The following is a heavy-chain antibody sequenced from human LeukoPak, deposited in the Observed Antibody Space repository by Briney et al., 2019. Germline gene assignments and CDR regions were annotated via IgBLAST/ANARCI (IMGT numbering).Heavy chain of an antibody. CDR1: GGSISSSSYY. V-gene: IGHV4-39*01. Sequence: KPSETLSLTCTVSGGSISSSSYYWGWIRQPPGKGLEWIGSIYYSGSTYYNPSLKSRVTISVDTSKNQFSLKLSSVTAADTAVYYCARGPDYYDSSGMDVWGQGTTVTVSS. CDR3: ARGPDYYDSSGMDV. D-gene: IGHD3-22*01. J-gene: IGHJ6*02. CDR2: IYYSGST.